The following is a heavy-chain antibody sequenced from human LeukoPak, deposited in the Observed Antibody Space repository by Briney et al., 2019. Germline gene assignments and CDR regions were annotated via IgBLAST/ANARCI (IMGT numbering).Heavy chain of an antibody. Sequence: ASVKVSCKASGYTFTSYGISWVRQAPGQGLEWMGWISAYNGNTDYAQKLQGRVTMTTDTSTSTAYMELRSLRSDDTAVYYCARDHANWNDYPSDYWGQGTLVTVSS. CDR3: ARDHANWNDYPSDY. V-gene: IGHV1-18*01. J-gene: IGHJ4*02. D-gene: IGHD1-1*01. CDR1: GYTFTSYG. CDR2: ISAYNGNT.